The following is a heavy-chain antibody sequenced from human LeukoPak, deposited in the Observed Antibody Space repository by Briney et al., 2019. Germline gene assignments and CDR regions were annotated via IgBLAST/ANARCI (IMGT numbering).Heavy chain of an antibody. D-gene: IGHD6-13*01. CDR3: AKQDSGSAAGTFDP. J-gene: IGHJ5*02. CDR1: GFTFSSYA. CDR2: ISGSGGST. V-gene: IGHV3-23*01. Sequence: GGSLRLSCVASGFTFSSYAMSWVRQAPGKGLEWVSAISGSGGSTYYADSVKDRFTISRDNSKNTLYLQMNSLRAEDTAVYYCAKQDSGSAAGTFDPRGQGTLVTVSS.